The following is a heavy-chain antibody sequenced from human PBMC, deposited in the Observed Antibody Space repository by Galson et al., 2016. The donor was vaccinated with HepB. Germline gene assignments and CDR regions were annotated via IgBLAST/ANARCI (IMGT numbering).Heavy chain of an antibody. CDR3: AKDGNDEILTGTKNVFDY. D-gene: IGHD3-9*01. CDR2: ISFDGSNI. V-gene: IGHV3-30*18. Sequence: SLRLSCAASGFTFRNYGMHWVRQAPGKGLEWVAVISFDGSNIQYGDSVNGRFTISRDNSKNTLYLQMNSLRVEDTAVYYCAKDGNDEILTGTKNVFDYWGKGTLVTVSS. J-gene: IGHJ4*02. CDR1: GFTFRNYG.